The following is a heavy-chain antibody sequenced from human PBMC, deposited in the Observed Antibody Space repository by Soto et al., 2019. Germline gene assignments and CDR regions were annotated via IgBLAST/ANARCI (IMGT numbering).Heavy chain of an antibody. CDR1: GFTFSSYS. V-gene: IGHV3-21*01. Sequence: VGSLRLSCAASGFTFSSYSMNWVRQAPGKGLEWVSSISSSSSYIYYADSVKGRFTISRDNAKNSLYLQMNSLRAEDTAVYYCAREMAPTYYYYGMDVWGQGTTVTVSS. CDR3: AREMAPTYYYYGMDV. J-gene: IGHJ6*02. D-gene: IGHD5-12*01. CDR2: ISSSSSYI.